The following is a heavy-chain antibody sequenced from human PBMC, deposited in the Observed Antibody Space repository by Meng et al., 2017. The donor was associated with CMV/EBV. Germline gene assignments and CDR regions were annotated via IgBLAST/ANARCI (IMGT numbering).Heavy chain of an antibody. CDR3: ARDRFSGSYFDY. V-gene: IGHV6-1*01. Sequence: SGCSVSSSRAALNWIRQSPSSGLEWLGRTYYRSKWYNDCAVSVKSRITINPDTSKNQFSLQLNSVTPEDTAVYYCARDRFSGSYFDYWGRGTLVTVSS. CDR2: TYYRSKWYN. CDR1: GCSVSSSRAA. J-gene: IGHJ4*02. D-gene: IGHD1-26*01.